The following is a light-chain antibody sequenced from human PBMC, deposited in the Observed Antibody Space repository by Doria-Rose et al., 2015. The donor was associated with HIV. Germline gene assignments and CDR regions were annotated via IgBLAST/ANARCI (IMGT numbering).Light chain of an antibody. Sequence: EIVLARSPGTLSLSPGERATLPCRASQSFSSTYLAWYQQKPGQAPSLLIYDGSTRATGIPDRFSASGSGTDFTHTINRLEPEDFALYYCHQYGTSWTFGQGTKVEI. CDR3: HQYGTSWT. CDR1: QSFSSTY. CDR2: DGS. V-gene: IGKV3-20*01. J-gene: IGKJ1*01.